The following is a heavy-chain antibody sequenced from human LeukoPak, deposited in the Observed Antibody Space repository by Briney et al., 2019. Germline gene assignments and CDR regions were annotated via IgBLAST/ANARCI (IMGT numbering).Heavy chain of an antibody. J-gene: IGHJ4*02. CDR2: IYTSGST. CDR1: GGSISSYY. CDR3: ARLCAGNWNDDYFDY. D-gene: IGHD1-1*01. V-gene: IGHV4-4*09. Sequence: SETLSLTCTVSGGSISSYYWSWIRQPPGKGLEWIGYIYTSGSTNYNPSLKSRVTISVDTSKNQFSLKLSSVTAADTAVYYCARLCAGNWNDDYFDYWGQGTLVTVSS.